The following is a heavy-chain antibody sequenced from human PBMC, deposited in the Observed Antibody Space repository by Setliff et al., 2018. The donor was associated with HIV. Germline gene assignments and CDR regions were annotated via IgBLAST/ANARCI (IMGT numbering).Heavy chain of an antibody. Sequence: GESLKISCKGSGYFFVNFWIGWVRQVPGKGLEWMAIIYPGDSDTRYSPSFQGQVTISADKSISTAYLQWSSLKASDTAMYYCASFHRNEHMSASVTGDYWGQGTLVTVSS. J-gene: IGHJ4*02. V-gene: IGHV5-51*01. CDR3: ASFHRNEHMSASVTGDY. D-gene: IGHD6-13*01. CDR1: GYFFVNFW. CDR2: IYPGDSDT.